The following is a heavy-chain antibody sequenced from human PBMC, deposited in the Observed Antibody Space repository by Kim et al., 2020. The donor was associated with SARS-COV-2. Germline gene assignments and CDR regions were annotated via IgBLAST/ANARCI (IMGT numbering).Heavy chain of an antibody. CDR3: ARDRGTAVWGWFPGY. D-gene: IGHD6-13*01. CDR1: GFTFSSYW. CDR2: INSDGSST. V-gene: IGHV3-74*01. Sequence: GGSLRLSCAASGFTFSSYWMHWVRQAPGKGLVWVSRINSDGSSTSYADSVKGRFTISRDNAKNTLYLQMNSLRAEDTAVYYCARDRGTAVWGWFPGYWGQGTLVTVSS. J-gene: IGHJ4*02.